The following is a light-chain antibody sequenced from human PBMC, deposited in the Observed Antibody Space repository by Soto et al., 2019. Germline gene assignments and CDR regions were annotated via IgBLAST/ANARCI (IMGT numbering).Light chain of an antibody. J-gene: IGLJ1*01. Sequence: QSALTQPASVSGSPGQSITISCTGTSSDVGGYHYVSWYQQYPGKAPKGMIYGVSNRTSGVSNRFSGSKSGNTASLTISGLQAEDEADYYCSSYTTSSTYVFGTGTKLTVL. CDR1: SSDVGGYHY. V-gene: IGLV2-14*01. CDR2: GVS. CDR3: SSYTTSSTYV.